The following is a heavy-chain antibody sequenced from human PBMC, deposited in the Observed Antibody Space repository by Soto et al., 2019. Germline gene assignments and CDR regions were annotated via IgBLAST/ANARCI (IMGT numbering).Heavy chain of an antibody. V-gene: IGHV4-31*03. CDR2: IYYSGST. CDR1: GGSISSGGYY. D-gene: IGHD3-10*01. Sequence: SETLSLTCTVSGGSISSGGYYWSWIRQHPGKGLEWIGYIYYSGSTYYNPSLKSRVTISVDTSKNQFSLKLSSVTAADTAVYYCARDYYGSGSYLDYWGQGTLVTVSS. J-gene: IGHJ4*02. CDR3: ARDYYGSGSYLDY.